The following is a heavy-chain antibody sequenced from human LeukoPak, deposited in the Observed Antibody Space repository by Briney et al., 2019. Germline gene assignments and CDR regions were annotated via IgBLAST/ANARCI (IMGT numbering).Heavy chain of an antibody. CDR2: INQDGSET. J-gene: IGHJ4*02. CDR3: ARDIAAPGSY. CDR1: GFTFSIYA. V-gene: IGHV3-7*01. Sequence: GGSLRLSCDASGFTFSIYAMSWVRQAPGKGLEWVANINQDGSETYYVDSVKGRFTISRDNAKNSLYLQMNSLRAEDTAVYYCARDIAAPGSYWGQGTLVTVSS. D-gene: IGHD6-13*01.